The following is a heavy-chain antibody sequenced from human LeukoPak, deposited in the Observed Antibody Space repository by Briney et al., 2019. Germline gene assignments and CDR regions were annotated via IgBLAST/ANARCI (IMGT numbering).Heavy chain of an antibody. D-gene: IGHD2-2*02. Sequence: ASVKVSCKASGYTFTSYGISWVRQALGQGLEWMGWISAYNGNTNYAQKLQGRVTMTTDTSTSTAYMELRSLRSDDTAVYYCAVVVPAAIRIAEYFQHWGQGTLVTVSS. CDR2: ISAYNGNT. V-gene: IGHV1-18*01. CDR3: AVVVPAAIRIAEYFQH. J-gene: IGHJ1*01. CDR1: GYTFTSYG.